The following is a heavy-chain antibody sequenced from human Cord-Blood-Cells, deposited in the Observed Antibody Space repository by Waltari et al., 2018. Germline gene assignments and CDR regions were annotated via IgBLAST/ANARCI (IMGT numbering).Heavy chain of an antibody. J-gene: IGHJ5*02. D-gene: IGHD2-2*01. Sequence: QVQLVQSGAEVKKPGASVKVSCKASGYTLTSYDINWVRQANGQGLEWMGWSKPNSGNTGYAQKFQGRVTMTRNTYLSTVYMELSSLRSEDTAVYYCARGFPGFCSSTSCHNWFDPWGQGTLVTVSS. CDR2: SKPNSGNT. V-gene: IGHV1-8*01. CDR3: ARGFPGFCSSTSCHNWFDP. CDR1: GYTLTSYD.